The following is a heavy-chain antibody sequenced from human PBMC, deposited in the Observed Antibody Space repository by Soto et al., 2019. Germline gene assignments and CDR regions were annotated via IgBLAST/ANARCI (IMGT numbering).Heavy chain of an antibody. CDR2: ISAYNGNR. D-gene: IGHD6-19*01. CDR1: GYTFFNYG. J-gene: IGHJ4*02. CDR3: ARDGITLAGSFDY. Sequence: SGAEVKKPGASVKVSCKASGYTFFNYGISWVRQAPGQGLEWMGWISAYNGNRNYAGKFQGRATMTTETSTSTAYMELRSLRSDDTAVYYCARDGITLAGSFDYWGQGTLVTVSS. V-gene: IGHV1-18*01.